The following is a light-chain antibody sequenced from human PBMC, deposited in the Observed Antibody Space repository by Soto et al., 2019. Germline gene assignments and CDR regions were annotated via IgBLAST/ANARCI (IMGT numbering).Light chain of an antibody. CDR1: QDVNTW. V-gene: IGKV1-12*01. Sequence: DIQMTQSPSSLSASVGDRVTITCRASQDVNTWLAWYQHKPGRAPNLLIFAASRLQSGVPSRFSGNGSGTHFTLSISSLQPEDFATYYCQQAHIFPLTFGGGTKVEIK. CDR2: AAS. J-gene: IGKJ4*01. CDR3: QQAHIFPLT.